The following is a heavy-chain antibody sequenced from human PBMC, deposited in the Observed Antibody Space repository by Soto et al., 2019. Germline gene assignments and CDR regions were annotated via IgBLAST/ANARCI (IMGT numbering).Heavy chain of an antibody. D-gene: IGHD3-10*01. CDR3: ATGLWANRLRFGFHS. V-gene: IGHV3-23*01. CDR1: GFTFTSTA. CDR2: ITASSDRR. Sequence: EVQLLESGGGSVQPGGSLRLSCAASGFTFTSTALSWVRQAPGKGLEWVSGITASSDRRYYADSVKGRFTISRDSSKDTLYLEMNSLRAEDAALYHCATGLWANRLRFGFHSWGQGTLVTVSP. J-gene: IGHJ4*02.